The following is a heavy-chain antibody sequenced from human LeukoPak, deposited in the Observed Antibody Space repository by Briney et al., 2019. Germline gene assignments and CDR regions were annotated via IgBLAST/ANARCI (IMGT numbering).Heavy chain of an antibody. Sequence: EASVKVSCKASGYTFTGYYIHWVRQAPGQGLEWMGWINPNINGTNYAQKFQGRVTMTGDRSISTAYMELSRLRSDDTAVYYCARGIKGMDFYYYYYYMDVWGKGTTVTISS. D-gene: IGHD1-26*01. CDR1: GYTFTGYY. J-gene: IGHJ6*03. CDR3: ARGIKGMDFYYYYYYMDV. CDR2: INPNINGT. V-gene: IGHV1-2*02.